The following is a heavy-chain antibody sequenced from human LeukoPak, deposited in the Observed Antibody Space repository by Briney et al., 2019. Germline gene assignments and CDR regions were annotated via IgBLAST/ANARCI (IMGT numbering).Heavy chain of an antibody. CDR2: LSPLSDSP. V-gene: IGHV1-69*08. D-gene: IGHD1-26*01. J-gene: IGHJ3*02. CDR1: GPAFQTYT. Sequence: ASVKVSCKASGPAFQTYTIAWVRQAPGQGLEWMGKLSPLSDSPNFAQNFQGRVSLSADMATYTAYMELSSLRSEDTAVCYCAREGSCDGTRCIVDSFDIWGQGTMVSVSS. CDR3: AREGSCDGTRCIVDSFDI.